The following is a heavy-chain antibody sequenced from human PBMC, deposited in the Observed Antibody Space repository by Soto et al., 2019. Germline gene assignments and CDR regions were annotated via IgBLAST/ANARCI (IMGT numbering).Heavy chain of an antibody. CDR2: ISGSGST. V-gene: IGHV3-23*01. Sequence: EVQLLESGGGLVQPGGSLRLSCAASGFTVSSYAMSWVRQAPGKGLEWVSAISGSGSTYSADSVKGRFTISRDSSKNTVYLEMNSLRAEDTPVYYCAKALLFTFTTAYYMHVWGRGTTVTVSS. D-gene: IGHD3-16*01. J-gene: IGHJ6*03. CDR3: AKALLFTFTTAYYMHV. CDR1: GFTVSSYA.